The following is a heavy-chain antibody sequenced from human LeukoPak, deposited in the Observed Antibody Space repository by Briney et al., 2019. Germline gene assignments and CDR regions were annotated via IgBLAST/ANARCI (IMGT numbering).Heavy chain of an antibody. CDR2: IDPGDSYT. Sequence: GESLRISCTGSRYSFTSNWISWVRQKPGKGLGWMGRIDPGDSYTKYSPSFQGHVTISADKSISTAYLQWSSLKASDTAMYYCARGGYSSNWSPYYFDYWGQGTLVTVSS. V-gene: IGHV5-10-1*01. CDR1: RYSFTSNW. D-gene: IGHD6-13*01. J-gene: IGHJ4*02. CDR3: ARGGYSSNWSPYYFDY.